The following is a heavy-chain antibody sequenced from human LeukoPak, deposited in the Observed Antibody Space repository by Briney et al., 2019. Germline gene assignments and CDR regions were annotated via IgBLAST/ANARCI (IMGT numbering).Heavy chain of an antibody. D-gene: IGHD3-10*01. J-gene: IGHJ4*02. CDR3: ARDLVTLVRGHYLCLDS. Sequence: ASVKVSCKASGYTFSSFGISWVRQAPGQGLEWMGWISADNDNTNYAQKFQGRVTMTTDTSTNTAYMELRSLRSDDTAVYYCARDLVTLVRGHYLCLDSWGQGSLVTVSS. CDR1: GYTFSSFG. CDR2: ISADNDNT. V-gene: IGHV1-18*01.